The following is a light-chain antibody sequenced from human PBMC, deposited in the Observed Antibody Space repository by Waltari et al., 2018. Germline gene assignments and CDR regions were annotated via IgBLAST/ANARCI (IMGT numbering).Light chain of an antibody. J-gene: IGLJ2*01. V-gene: IGLV1-44*01. CDR1: SSNIGSNT. CDR2: SNN. CDR3: AAWDDSLNAGL. Sequence: QSVLTQPPSASGTPGQRVTISCSGSSSNIGSNTVNWYQQLPGTAPKLLIYSNNQPPSGVPDRFSGSRSGTSASLAISGLQSEDEAGYYCAAWDDSLNAGLFGGGTKLTVL.